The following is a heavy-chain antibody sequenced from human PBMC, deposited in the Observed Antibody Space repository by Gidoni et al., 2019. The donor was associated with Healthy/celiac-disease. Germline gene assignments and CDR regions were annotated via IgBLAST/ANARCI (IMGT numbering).Heavy chain of an antibody. CDR3: AREVDTAMVNYYDYGMDV. CDR1: GYTFPGYY. V-gene: IGHV1-2*02. J-gene: IGHJ6*02. D-gene: IGHD5-18*01. CDR2: INSNSGGT. Sequence: QVRLVQSGAEVKKPGASVMVSCTASGYTFPGYYRHWVRQAPGQGLEWMGGINSNSGGTNYAQKFQGRVTMTRDTSISTAYMELSRLRSDDTAVYYCAREVDTAMVNYYDYGMDVWGQGTTVTVSS.